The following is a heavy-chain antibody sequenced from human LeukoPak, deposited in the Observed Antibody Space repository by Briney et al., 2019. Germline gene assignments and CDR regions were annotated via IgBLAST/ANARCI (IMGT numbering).Heavy chain of an antibody. V-gene: IGHV3-53*01. CDR2: IYSGGST. D-gene: IGHD3-10*01. Sequence: GGSLRLSCAASGFTVSSNYMSWVRQAPGKGLEWVSVIYSGGSTYYADSVKGRFTISRDNSKSTLYLQMNSLRAEDTAVYYCARDSPYYGSGINDYYNGMDVWGQGTTVTVSS. J-gene: IGHJ6*02. CDR3: ARDSPYYGSGINDYYNGMDV. CDR1: GFTVSSNY.